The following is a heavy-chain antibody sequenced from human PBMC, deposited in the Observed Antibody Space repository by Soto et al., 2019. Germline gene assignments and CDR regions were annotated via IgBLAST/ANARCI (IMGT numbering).Heavy chain of an antibody. CDR2: IWYDGSNK. D-gene: IGHD2-8*01. CDR1: GFTFSSYG. V-gene: IGHV3-33*01. CDR3: ASALPLLVYAIDY. Sequence: LRLSCAASGFTFSSYGMHWVRQAPGKGLEWVAVIWYDGSNKYYADSVKGRFTISRDNSKNTLYLQMNSLRAEDTAVYYCASALPLLVYAIDYWGQGTLVTVSS. J-gene: IGHJ4*02.